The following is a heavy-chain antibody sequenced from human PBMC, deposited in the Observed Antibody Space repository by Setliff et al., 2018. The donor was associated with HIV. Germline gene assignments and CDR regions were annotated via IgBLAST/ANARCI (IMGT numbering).Heavy chain of an antibody. V-gene: IGHV3-30-3*01. CDR3: VRGDVAFLGVLSPLAV. CDR2: VSFEGGNK. CDR1: TFPFSNYD. J-gene: IGHJ3*01. Sequence: PGESLRLSCAASTFPFSNYDIQWVRQAPGKGLEWVAFVSFEGGNKYYADSVKGRFTISRDISKNTVYLQMNSLRPEDTAVYFCVRGDVAFLGVLSPLAVWGQGTMVTVSS. D-gene: IGHD1-26*01.